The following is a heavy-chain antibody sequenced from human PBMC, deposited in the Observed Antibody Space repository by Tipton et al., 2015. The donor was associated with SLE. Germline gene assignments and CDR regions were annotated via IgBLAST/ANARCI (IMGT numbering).Heavy chain of an antibody. V-gene: IGHV3-21*03. CDR3: ARVLEYQLLGWRYFDY. Sequence: SLRLSCAASGFTFSSYSMNWVRQAPGKGLEWVSSITSSSTYINYADSLKGRFTISRDNAKNSLYLQMNSLRAEDTAVYYCARVLEYQLLGWRYFDYWGQGSLVTVSS. D-gene: IGHD2-2*01. CDR1: GFTFSSYS. CDR2: ITSSSTYI. J-gene: IGHJ4*02.